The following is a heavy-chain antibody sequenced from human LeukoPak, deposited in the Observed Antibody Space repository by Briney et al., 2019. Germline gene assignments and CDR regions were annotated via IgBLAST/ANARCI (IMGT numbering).Heavy chain of an antibody. J-gene: IGHJ4*02. V-gene: IGHV1-2*02. CDR2: INPNNGGT. CDR1: GYTFTGYY. Sequence: ASVKVSCKASGYTFTGYYMHWVRQAPGQGLEWMGWINPNNGGTKSAQKFQGRVTVTRDTSISTAYMELSRLSSDDTAVYYCAREAPGFSCPDYWGQGTLVTVSS. D-gene: IGHD2-2*01. CDR3: AREAPGFSCPDY.